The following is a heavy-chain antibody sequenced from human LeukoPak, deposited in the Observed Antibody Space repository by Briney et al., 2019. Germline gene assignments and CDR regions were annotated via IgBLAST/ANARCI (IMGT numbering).Heavy chain of an antibody. CDR1: GYTFTTYD. CDR3: ARAGGVPAAIWYPFDP. V-gene: IGHV1-8*01. D-gene: IGHD2-2*01. J-gene: IGHJ5*02. Sequence: ASVTVSCKASGYTFTTYDINWVRPAAGQGVEWMGWMNPTTGSTGYTQKFQGSVTMTRDTTISIAYMGLSSLRAEDTAVYYCARAGGVPAAIWYPFDPCGQGTLVTVSS. CDR2: MNPTTGST.